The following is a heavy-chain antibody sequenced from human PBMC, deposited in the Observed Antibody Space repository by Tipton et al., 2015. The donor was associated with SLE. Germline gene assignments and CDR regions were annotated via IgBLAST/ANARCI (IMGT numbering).Heavy chain of an antibody. D-gene: IGHD4-17*01. CDR3: EGAATGTNYYMDV. Sequence: TLSLTCSVYGDSLSGQYWSWIRQPPGKGLEWIGEVFRGGSTNYSPSLESRVTITVDMSKNQFSLKLSSVTAADTAVYYCEGAATGTNYYMDVWGKGTTVTVSS. V-gene: IGHV4-34*12. CDR1: GDSLSGQY. CDR2: VFRGGST. J-gene: IGHJ6*03.